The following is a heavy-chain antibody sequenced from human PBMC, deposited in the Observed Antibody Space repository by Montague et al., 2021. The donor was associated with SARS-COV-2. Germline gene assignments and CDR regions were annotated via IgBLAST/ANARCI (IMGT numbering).Heavy chain of an antibody. CDR3: VRHPQYDGLNGPLDF. CDR2: VLYNRST. D-gene: IGHD3-9*01. Sequence: SETLSLTCTVSGVSFTGYYWSWIRQPPGKGLEWVGDVLYNRSTNFNPSLKSRVAISVDTSKNQFSLRLTTATAADTAFYYCVRHPQYDGLNGPLDFWDQGTLVTVSS. J-gene: IGHJ4*02. CDR1: GVSFTGYY. V-gene: IGHV4-59*08.